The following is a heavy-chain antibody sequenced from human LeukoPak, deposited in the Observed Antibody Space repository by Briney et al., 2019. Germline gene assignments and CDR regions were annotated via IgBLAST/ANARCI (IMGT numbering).Heavy chain of an antibody. CDR3: ARGRGLGSGSYYYYFDS. CDR1: GFSLSSYS. CDR2: ITISSNFI. D-gene: IGHD3-22*01. V-gene: IGHV3-21*06. J-gene: IGHJ4*02. Sequence: GGSLRLSCAASGFSLSSYSMNWVRQAPGKGLEWVSSITISSNFIYYADSVKGRFTISRDNSKNTLYLQMDSLRAEDTAVYYCARGRGLGSGSYYYYFDSWGQGILVTVSS.